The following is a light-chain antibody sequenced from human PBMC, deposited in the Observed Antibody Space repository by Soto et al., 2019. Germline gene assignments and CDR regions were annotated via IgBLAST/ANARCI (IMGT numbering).Light chain of an antibody. CDR3: PQYNNWPPH. J-gene: IGKJ5*01. Sequence: EVVLTLSAGTLSLSQGERATLSCRASESVGRHLAGYQQKPGQAPKLLIFDASTRATGVPARFSGSGSGTDLTLTISSLQPEDNAVYYCPQYNNWPPHFGKGTLLDIK. V-gene: IGKV3-11*01. CDR2: DAS. CDR1: ESVGRH.